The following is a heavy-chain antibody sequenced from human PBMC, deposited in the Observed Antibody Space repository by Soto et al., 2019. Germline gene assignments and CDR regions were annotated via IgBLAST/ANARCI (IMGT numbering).Heavy chain of an antibody. CDR2: IGGGGSMT. CDR1: GFNFSPYW. Sequence: EVQLVESGGGLVQPGESLRLSCAASGFNFSPYWMHWVRQVPGKGLEWISHIGGGGSMTIYADSVKGRFTISRDDAKNTLYLQMNSLRSEDTVVYYCVRDRGSPDSFDSWGQGTKVTVSS. D-gene: IGHD3-10*01. CDR3: VRDRGSPDSFDS. J-gene: IGHJ3*02. V-gene: IGHV3-74*01.